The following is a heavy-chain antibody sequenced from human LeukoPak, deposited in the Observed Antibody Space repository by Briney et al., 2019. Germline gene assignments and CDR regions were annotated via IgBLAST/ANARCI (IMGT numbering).Heavy chain of an antibody. Sequence: GGSLRLSCAASGFTFSSYAMNWVRQAPGKGLEWVSSIRGSGDSTYYADSVKGRFTISRDNFKRTVSLEMNSLRAEDTAVYYCAKDAQRGFDYSNSLEHWGQGSLVIVSS. V-gene: IGHV3-23*01. CDR2: IRGSGDST. D-gene: IGHD4-11*01. J-gene: IGHJ5*02. CDR1: GFTFSSYA. CDR3: AKDAQRGFDYSNSLEH.